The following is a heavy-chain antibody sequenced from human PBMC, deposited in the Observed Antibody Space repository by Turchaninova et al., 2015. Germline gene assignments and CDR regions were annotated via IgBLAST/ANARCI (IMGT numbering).Heavy chain of an antibody. Sequence: QVQLVQSGAEVKRPGASVQVACEVSGYTFTDFVINWLRLAPGHWPAWIGWFRPSTGATTTAQKFPVRVTMTREKSTGTAYMELRSLTSDDTAVYYCARFMSSSYGMDVWGRGTTITVSS. CDR3: ARFMSSSYGMDV. CDR1: GYTFTDFV. CDR2: FRPSTGAT. J-gene: IGHJ6*02. D-gene: IGHD3-16*02. V-gene: IGHV1-18*04.